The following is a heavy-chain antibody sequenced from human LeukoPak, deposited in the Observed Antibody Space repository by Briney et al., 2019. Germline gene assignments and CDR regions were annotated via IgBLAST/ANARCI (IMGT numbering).Heavy chain of an antibody. CDR1: GYTFTGYY. J-gene: IGHJ4*02. CDR3: ARSRPPEARMIVLFDY. V-gene: IGHV1-2*02. D-gene: IGHD3-22*01. Sequence: ASVKVSCKASGYTFTGYYMHWVRQAPGQGLEWMGWINPNSGGTNYAQKFQGRVTMTRDTSISTAYMELSRLRSDDTAVYYCARSRPPEARMIVLFDYWGQGTLVTVSS. CDR2: INPNSGGT.